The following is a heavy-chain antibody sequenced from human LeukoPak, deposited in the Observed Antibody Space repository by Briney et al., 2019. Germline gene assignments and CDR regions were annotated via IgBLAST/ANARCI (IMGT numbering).Heavy chain of an antibody. D-gene: IGHD3-3*01. CDR2: ISHDGNNK. CDR3: ARVWSGYSLDY. J-gene: IGHJ4*02. Sequence: GGSLRLSCAASGFSFSSYAMHWVRQAPGKGLEWVALISHDGNNKCYSDSVKGRFTMSRDNSQNTLYLRMNSLRAEDTAIYYCARVWSGYSLDYWGQGTLVTVSS. CDR1: GFSFSSYA. V-gene: IGHV3-30-3*01.